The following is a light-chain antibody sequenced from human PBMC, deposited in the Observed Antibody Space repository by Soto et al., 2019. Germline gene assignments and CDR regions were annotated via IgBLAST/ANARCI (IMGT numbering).Light chain of an antibody. J-gene: IGKJ1*01. V-gene: IGKV3-20*01. Sequence: EVMLTQSPGTLSLSPGERATLSCRASQSIFSNYLAWYQHKSGQAPRLLIYGASTRATGIPDRFSGSGSGTDFTLSITGLEPEDFAVYYCQQYDTSPRTFGQGTKVEFK. CDR3: QQYDTSPRT. CDR2: GAS. CDR1: QSIFSNY.